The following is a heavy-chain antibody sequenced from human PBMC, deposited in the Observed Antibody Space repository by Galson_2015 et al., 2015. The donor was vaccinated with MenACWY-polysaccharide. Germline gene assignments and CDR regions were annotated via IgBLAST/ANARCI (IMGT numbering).Heavy chain of an antibody. D-gene: IGHD3-10*01. CDR3: AHGWFGELSLYWYFDL. Sequence: PALGEPTQTPTLTCTFSGFSLRTSGVGVGWIRQPPGKAPEGLAPIFLGGDKRYSPSLKSRLTITKDTSKNQVVLTMTNMDPVDTATYYCAHGWFGELSLYWYFDLWGRGTLVTVSS. J-gene: IGHJ2*01. CDR2: IFLGGDK. CDR1: GFSLRTSGVG. V-gene: IGHV2-5*02.